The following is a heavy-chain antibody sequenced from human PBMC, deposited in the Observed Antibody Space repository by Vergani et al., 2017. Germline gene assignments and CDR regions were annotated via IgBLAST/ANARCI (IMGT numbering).Heavy chain of an antibody. CDR3: ARIGGSSGYVV. V-gene: IGHV4-61*10. CDR2: IYYSGRT. CDR1: GGSVSSGSYY. Sequence: QVQLQESGPGLVKPSETLSLTCTVSGGSVSSGSYYWSWFRQPAGKGLEWSGYIYYSGRTNYNPSLKRRVNISVDTLKNPFCLKLSSVTAADPAVYYCARIGGSSGYVVWGKGTTVTVSS. J-gene: IGHJ6*04. D-gene: IGHD6-13*01.